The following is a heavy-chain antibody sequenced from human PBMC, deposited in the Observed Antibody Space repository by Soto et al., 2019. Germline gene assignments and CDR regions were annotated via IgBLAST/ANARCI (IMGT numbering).Heavy chain of an antibody. Sequence: PGVSLRLSCEASGFTFSSYSMNWVRQAPGKGLEWVSSISSSSSYIYYADSVKGRFTIPRDNAKNSLYLQMNSLRAEDTAVYYCAIDAYYYYDSSGSASDYFDYWGQGTLVTVSS. CDR3: AIDAYYYYDSSGSASDYFDY. CDR1: GFTFSSYS. J-gene: IGHJ4*02. D-gene: IGHD3-22*01. CDR2: ISSSSSYI. V-gene: IGHV3-21*01.